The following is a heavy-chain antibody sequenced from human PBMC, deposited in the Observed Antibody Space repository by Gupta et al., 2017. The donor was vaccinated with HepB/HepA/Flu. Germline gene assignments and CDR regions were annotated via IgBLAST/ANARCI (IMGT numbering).Heavy chain of an antibody. Sequence: EVQLLESGGDLAQPGGSLRLSCAASGFTFSSYAMSWVRQAPGKGMEWVSTISGSGKSTYYADSVKGRFTISREKSKKTLYVQMKSLRAEDTALDYWARDTNSGYGGQGTLVTVSS. CDR2: ISGSGKST. J-gene: IGHJ4*02. V-gene: IGHV3-23*01. CDR1: GFTFSSYA. D-gene: IGHD2-8*01. CDR3: ARDTNSGY.